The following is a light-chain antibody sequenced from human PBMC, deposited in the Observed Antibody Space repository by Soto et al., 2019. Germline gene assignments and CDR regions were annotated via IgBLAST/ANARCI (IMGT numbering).Light chain of an antibody. J-gene: IGLJ1*01. CDR1: SSDVGGYNH. Sequence: QSVLTQPASVSGSPGQSITISCTGTSSDVGGYNHVSWYQQHPGKAPKLMIYEVSDRPSGVSSRFSGSKSGNTASLTISGLQAEDEADYYCSSYTSSNTNVFGTGTKVTVL. CDR3: SSYTSSNTNV. V-gene: IGLV2-14*01. CDR2: EVS.